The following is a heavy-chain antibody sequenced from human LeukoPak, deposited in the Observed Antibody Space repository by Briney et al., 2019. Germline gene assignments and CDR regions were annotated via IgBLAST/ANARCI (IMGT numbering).Heavy chain of an antibody. D-gene: IGHD2-15*01. Sequence: SGGSLRLSCAASGFTFDDYGMSWVRQAPGKGLVWVSRINSDGSTITYADSVKGRFTISRDNAKNTLYLQMNSLRAEDTAVYYCARDQKYCSGGSCYSKLRGYYYYYMDVWGKGTTVTVSS. V-gene: IGHV3-74*01. CDR1: GFTFDDYG. CDR2: INSDGSTI. CDR3: ARDQKYCSGGSCYSKLRGYYYYYMDV. J-gene: IGHJ6*03.